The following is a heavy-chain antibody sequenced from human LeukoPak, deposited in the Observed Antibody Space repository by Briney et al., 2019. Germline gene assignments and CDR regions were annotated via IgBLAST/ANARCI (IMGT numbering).Heavy chain of an antibody. CDR3: ARRPRGSTSRRFDP. Sequence: GGSLRLSCAASGFTFSSYGMHWVRQAPGKGLEWVAFIRYDGSNKYYADSVKGRFTISRDNSKNTLYLQMNSLRAEDTAVYYCARRPRGSTSRRFDPWGQGTLVTVSS. D-gene: IGHD2-2*01. J-gene: IGHJ5*02. CDR2: IRYDGSNK. CDR1: GFTFSSYG. V-gene: IGHV3-30*02.